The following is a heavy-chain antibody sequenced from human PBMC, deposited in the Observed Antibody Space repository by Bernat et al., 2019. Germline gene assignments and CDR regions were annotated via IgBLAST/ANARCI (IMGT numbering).Heavy chain of an antibody. V-gene: IGHV4-39*01. J-gene: IGHJ4*02. CDR2: IYYTGST. D-gene: IGHD2-2*02. CDR1: GGSMTITGFY. CDR3: ARQFGSSISCYIDY. Sequence: QLQLQESGPGLVKPSETLSLTCTVSGGSMTITGFYWGWIRLTPGKGLEWTGNIYYTGSTQYNPSLKSRVTISVDTSKNQFSLRMTSVTAADTAVYYCARQFGSSISCYIDYWGPGTRVTVSS.